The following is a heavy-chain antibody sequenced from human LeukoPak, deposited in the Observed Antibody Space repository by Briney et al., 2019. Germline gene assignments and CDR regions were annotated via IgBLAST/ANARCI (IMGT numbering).Heavy chain of an antibody. CDR2: ISHSGST. D-gene: IGHD5-12*01. V-gene: IGHV4-34*01. Sequence: KASETLSLTCAVYGGSFSGYYWSWIRQPPGKGLEWIGEISHSGSTNYNPSLKSRVTISVDTSKNQFSLKLSSVTATDTAVYYCARAGYSGSDFSVWGKGSTVTVSS. CDR3: ARAGYSGSDFSV. J-gene: IGHJ6*04. CDR1: GGSFSGYY.